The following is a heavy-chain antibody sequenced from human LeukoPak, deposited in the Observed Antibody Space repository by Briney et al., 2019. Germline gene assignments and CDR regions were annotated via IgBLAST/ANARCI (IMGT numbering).Heavy chain of an antibody. CDR3: ARETIGITDY. J-gene: IGHJ4*02. CDR1: GDSVSSDSAA. CDR2: TYYRSQWYN. Sequence: SQTLSLTCAISGDSVSSDSAAWNWIRQSPSRGLEWLGSTYYRSQWYNDYALSVKSRITINPDTSKNQFYLQLNSVTPEDTAIYYCARETIGITDYWGQGTLVTVSS. D-gene: IGHD1-7*01. V-gene: IGHV6-1*01.